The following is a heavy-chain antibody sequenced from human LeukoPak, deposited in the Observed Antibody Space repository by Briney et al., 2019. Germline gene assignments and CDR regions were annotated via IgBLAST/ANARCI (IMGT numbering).Heavy chain of an antibody. CDR1: GFTFSNYI. CDR2: ISHDGNTQ. Sequence: SGGSLRLSCAASGFTFSNYIMHWVRLAPGKGPEWVAVISHDGNTQYYAGSVMGRFTISRDNSANTLYLQMNSLRPEDTATYYCARDGRPTGWSYNYFNPWGQGTLVTVSS. CDR3: ARDGRPTGWSYNYFNP. V-gene: IGHV3-30*01. J-gene: IGHJ5*02. D-gene: IGHD6-19*01.